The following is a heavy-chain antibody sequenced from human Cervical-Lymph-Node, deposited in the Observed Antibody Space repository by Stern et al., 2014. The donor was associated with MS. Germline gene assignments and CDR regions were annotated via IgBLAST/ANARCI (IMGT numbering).Heavy chain of an antibody. CDR3: ARRSDCPSPSCNVHWFYP. D-gene: IGHD2-2*01. V-gene: IGHV5-10-1*03. J-gene: IGHJ5*02. Sequence: EVQLVESGGEVKKPGESLTISCKSSGYTFTENWITWVRHIPGKGLEWLGTIDPSNSYINYNASFQGHVSFSVDKSIGTAYLHWNSLKASDTAIYYCARRSDCPSPSCNVHWFYPWGQGTLVTVSS. CDR1: GYTFTENW. CDR2: IDPSNSYI.